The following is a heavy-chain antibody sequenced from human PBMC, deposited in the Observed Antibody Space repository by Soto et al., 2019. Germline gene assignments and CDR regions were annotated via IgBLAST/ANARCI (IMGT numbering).Heavy chain of an antibody. CDR1: GYTFTNYG. CDR2: IITYSGNT. V-gene: IGHV1-18*01. Sequence: QVQLVQSGPEVKKPGASVKVSCKAAGYTFTNYGITWVRQAPGQGLEWMGWIITYSGNTNYAQKLQNRVSLTADTSTSKAYMELRSLRSDDTAVYYCARIPGYSTTWYYAFDSWGQWTLVTVSS. CDR3: ARIPGYSTTWYYAFDS. J-gene: IGHJ3*02. D-gene: IGHD6-13*01.